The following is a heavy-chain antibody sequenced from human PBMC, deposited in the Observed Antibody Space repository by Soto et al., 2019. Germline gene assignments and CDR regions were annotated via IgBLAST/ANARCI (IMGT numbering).Heavy chain of an antibody. CDR3: ARDAGCTNGVCHNWFDP. CDR1: GGTFSSYT. Sequence: QVQLVQSGAEVKKPGSSVKVSCKASGGTFSSYTISWVRQAPGQGLEWMGRIIPILGIANYAQKFQGRVTITADKSTSTADMELSSLRSEDTAVYYCARDAGCTNGVCHNWFDPWGQGTLVTVSS. J-gene: IGHJ5*02. V-gene: IGHV1-69*08. CDR2: IIPILGIA. D-gene: IGHD2-8*01.